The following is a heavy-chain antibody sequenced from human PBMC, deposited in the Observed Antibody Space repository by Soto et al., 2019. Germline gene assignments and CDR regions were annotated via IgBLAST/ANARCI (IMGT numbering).Heavy chain of an antibody. D-gene: IGHD1-26*01. CDR2: IYHSGST. J-gene: IGHJ6*02. V-gene: IGHV4-4*02. Sequence: SETLSLTYAVSGGSISSSNWWSWVRQPPGKGLEWIGEIYHSGSTNYNPSLKSRVTISVDKSKNQFSLKLSSVTAADTAVYYCARRYSGSYAYYYYGMDVWGQGTTVTVSS. CDR1: GGSISSSNW. CDR3: ARRYSGSYAYYYYGMDV.